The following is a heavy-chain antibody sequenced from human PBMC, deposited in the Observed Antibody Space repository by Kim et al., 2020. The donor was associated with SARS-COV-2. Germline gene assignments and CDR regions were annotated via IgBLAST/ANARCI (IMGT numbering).Heavy chain of an antibody. D-gene: IGHD3-16*02. V-gene: IGHV4-39*01. Sequence: SETLSLTCTVSGGSISSSSYYWGWIRQPPGKGLEWIGSIYYSGSTYYNPSLKSRVTISVDTSKNQFSLKLSSVTAADTAGYYCARCPTRVWGSYPPGDAFDIWGQGTMVTVSS. CDR1: GGSISSSSYY. CDR2: IYYSGST. J-gene: IGHJ3*02. CDR3: ARCPTRVWGSYPPGDAFDI.